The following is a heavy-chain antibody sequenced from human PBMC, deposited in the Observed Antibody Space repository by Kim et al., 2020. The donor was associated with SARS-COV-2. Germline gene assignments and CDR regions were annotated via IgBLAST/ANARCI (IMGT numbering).Heavy chain of an antibody. V-gene: IGHV3-64D*09. Sequence: TCYAEAVKSRFAISRDNSKNTLCLQMGSLRAEDTAVYYCVKVRSGSYYDYWGQGTLVTVSS. CDR3: VKVRSGSYYDY. D-gene: IGHD1-1*01. J-gene: IGHJ4*02. CDR2: T.